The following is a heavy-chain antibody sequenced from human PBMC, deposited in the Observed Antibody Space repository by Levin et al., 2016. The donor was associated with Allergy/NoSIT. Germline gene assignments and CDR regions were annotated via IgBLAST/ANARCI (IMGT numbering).Heavy chain of an antibody. D-gene: IGHD6-13*01. CDR2: ISAYNGNT. V-gene: IGHV1-18*01. Sequence: WVRQAPGQGLEWMGWISAYNGNTNYAQKLQGRVTMTTDTSTSTAYMELRSLRSDDTAVYYCARDALIAAAGSPKFWGQGTLVTAPQ. CDR3: ARDALIAAAGSPKF. J-gene: IGHJ4*02.